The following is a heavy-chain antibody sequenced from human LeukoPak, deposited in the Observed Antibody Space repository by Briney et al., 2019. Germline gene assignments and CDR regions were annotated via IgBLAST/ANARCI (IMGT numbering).Heavy chain of an antibody. D-gene: IGHD6-19*01. CDR3: AKDQSSGWYVRYYFDY. V-gene: IGHV3-30*18. CDR2: ISYDGSNK. J-gene: IGHJ4*02. CDR1: GFTFSSYS. Sequence: GGSLRLSCAASGFTFSSYSMNWVCQAPGKGLEWVAVISYDGSNKYYADSVKGRFTISRHNSKNTLYLQMNSLRAEDTAVYYCAKDQSSGWYVRYYFDYWGQGTLVTVSS.